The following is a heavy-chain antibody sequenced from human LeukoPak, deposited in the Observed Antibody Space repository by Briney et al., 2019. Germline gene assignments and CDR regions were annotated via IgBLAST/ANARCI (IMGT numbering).Heavy chain of an antibody. Sequence: PSQTLSLTCTVSGGSISSGDYYWSWIRQPPGKGLEWIGYIYYSGSTYYNPSLKSRVTISVDRSKNQFSLKLSSVTAADTAVYYCAGSTDGDYYGSGSYYDYWGQGTLVTVSS. CDR2: IYYSGST. CDR1: GGSISSGDYY. J-gene: IGHJ4*02. V-gene: IGHV4-30-4*01. CDR3: AGSTDGDYYGSGSYYDY. D-gene: IGHD3-10*01.